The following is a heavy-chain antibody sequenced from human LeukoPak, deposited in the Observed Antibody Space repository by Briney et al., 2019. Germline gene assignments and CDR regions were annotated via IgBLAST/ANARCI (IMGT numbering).Heavy chain of an antibody. CDR3: AREYCSGGSCYWTAFDI. CDR2: IYTSGST. Sequence: SETLSLTCTVSGGSISSYYWSWIRQPAGKGLEWIGRIYTSGSTNYNPSLKSRVTMSVDTSKNQFSLKLSSVTAADTDVYYCAREYCSGGSCYWTAFDIWGQGTMVTVSS. J-gene: IGHJ3*02. CDR1: GGSISSYY. D-gene: IGHD2-15*01. V-gene: IGHV4-4*07.